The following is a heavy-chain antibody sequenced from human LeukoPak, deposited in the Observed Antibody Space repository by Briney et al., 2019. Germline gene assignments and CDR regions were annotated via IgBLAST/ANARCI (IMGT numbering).Heavy chain of an antibody. CDR1: GFTFSTHS. CDR2: ISSNSYHI. Sequence: PGGSPRLSCAASGFTFSTHSMHWVRQAPGKGLEWVSSISSNSYHIYNADSVKGRFTISRDNAKNSLYLQMDSLRAGDTAVYYCARDVTRGWFDPWGQGTLVTVSS. V-gene: IGHV3-21*01. CDR3: ARDVTRGWFDP. D-gene: IGHD1-1*01. J-gene: IGHJ5*02.